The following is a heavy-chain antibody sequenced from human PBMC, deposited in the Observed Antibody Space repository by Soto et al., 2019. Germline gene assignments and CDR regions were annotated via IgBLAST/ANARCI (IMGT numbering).Heavy chain of an antibody. CDR3: ANSSQWLVRFDALDI. CDR2: ISYDGSNK. D-gene: IGHD6-19*01. Sequence: QVQLVESGGGVVQPGRSLRLSCAASGFTFSSYGMHWVRQAPGKGLEWVAVISYDGSNKYYADSLKGRFTISRDNSKNTLYLQMNSLRAEDTAVYYCANSSQWLVRFDALDIWGQGTMVTVSS. J-gene: IGHJ3*02. CDR1: GFTFSSYG. V-gene: IGHV3-30*18.